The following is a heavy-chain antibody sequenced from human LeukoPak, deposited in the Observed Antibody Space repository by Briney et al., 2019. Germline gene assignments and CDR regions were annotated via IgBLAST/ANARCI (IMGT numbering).Heavy chain of an antibody. CDR2: IYYSGST. CDR1: GGSISSSSYY. Sequence: SETLSLTCTVSGGSISSSSYYWGWIRQPPGMGLEWIGSIYYSGSTYYNPSLKSRVTISVDTSKNQFSLKLSSVTAADTAVYYCASRLRYFDWFTDAFDIWGQGTMVTVSS. D-gene: IGHD3-9*01. V-gene: IGHV4-39*07. CDR3: ASRLRYFDWFTDAFDI. J-gene: IGHJ3*02.